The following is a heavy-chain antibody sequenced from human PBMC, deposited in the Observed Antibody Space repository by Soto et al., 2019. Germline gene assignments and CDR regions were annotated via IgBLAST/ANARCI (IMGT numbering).Heavy chain of an antibody. CDR1: GFTFTRYS. V-gene: IGHV3-21*06. J-gene: IGHJ4*02. Sequence: GGSLRLCCAASGFTFTRYSMNWVRQAPGKGLEWVSSISITTNYIYYGDSMKGRFTISRDNAKNSLYLEMNSLRAEDTAVYYCARESEDLTSNFDYWGQGTLVTVSS. CDR3: ARESEDLTSNFDY. CDR2: ISITTNYI.